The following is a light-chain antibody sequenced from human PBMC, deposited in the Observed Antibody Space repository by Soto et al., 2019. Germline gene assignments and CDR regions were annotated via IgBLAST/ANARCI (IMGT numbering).Light chain of an antibody. V-gene: IGKV1-5*03. J-gene: IGKJ4*01. CDR1: QSINSW. CDR3: QQYDSNPLT. Sequence: DIQMAQSPSTLSVSLGDRVTITCRASQSINSWLAWYQQKPGKAPKLLIYQASSLESGVPFRFSGSGSGTEFTLTISDLQPDDFATYWCQQYDSNPLTFGGGTKVESK. CDR2: QAS.